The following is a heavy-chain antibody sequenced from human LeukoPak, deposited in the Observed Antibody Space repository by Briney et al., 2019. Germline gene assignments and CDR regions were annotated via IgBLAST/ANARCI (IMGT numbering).Heavy chain of an antibody. CDR1: YYSISSVYY. D-gene: IGHD6-13*01. CDR3: ARQTSCGYSSSCPDY. J-gene: IGHJ4*02. V-gene: IGHV4-38-2*02. CDR2: IYHSGTT. Sequence: KPSETLSLTCSVSYYSISSVYYWGWIRQSPGKGLEWIANIYHSGTTYYNPSLKSRVTISMDTSKNQFSLKLSSVTAADTAVYYCARQTSCGYSSSCPDYWGQGTLVTVSS.